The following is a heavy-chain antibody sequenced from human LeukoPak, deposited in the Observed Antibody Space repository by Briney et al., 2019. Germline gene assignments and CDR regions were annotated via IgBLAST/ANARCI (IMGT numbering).Heavy chain of an antibody. D-gene: IGHD3-22*01. Sequence: ASVKVSCKASGYTFTSYYMHWVRQAPGQGLEWMGIINPSGGSTSYAQKFQGRVTMTRDMSTSTVYMELSSLRSEDTAVYYCARDVYDSSGYYPFDYWGQGTLVTVSS. CDR2: INPSGGST. J-gene: IGHJ4*02. V-gene: IGHV1-46*01. CDR3: ARDVYDSSGYYPFDY. CDR1: GYTFTSYY.